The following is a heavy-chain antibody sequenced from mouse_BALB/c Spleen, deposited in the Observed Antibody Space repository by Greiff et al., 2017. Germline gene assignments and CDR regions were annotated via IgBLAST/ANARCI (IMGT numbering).Heavy chain of an antibody. Sequence: EVKLVESGPGLVKPSQSLSLTCTVSGYSITSDYAWNWIRQFPGNKLEWMGYISYSGSTSYNPSLKSRISITRDTSKNQFFLQLNSVTTEDTATYYCAVSTMITRFAYWGQGTLVTVSA. CDR2: ISYSGST. V-gene: IGHV3-2*02. CDR3: AVSTMITRFAY. J-gene: IGHJ3*01. CDR1: GYSITSDYA. D-gene: IGHD2-4*01.